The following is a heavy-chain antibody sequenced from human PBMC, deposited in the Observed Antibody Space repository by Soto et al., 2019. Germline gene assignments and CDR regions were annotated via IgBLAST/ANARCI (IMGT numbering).Heavy chain of an antibody. CDR2: TIPMLGMA. CDR3: ATNYGSGSTAFDY. J-gene: IGHJ4*02. Sequence: QVQLVQSGAEVKKPGSSVKVSCTASGDTFNFYTISWVLQAPGQGLEWMGRTIPMLGMADYPQKFQGRVTISAHTSTRTVYMTLPRLRSEDTAVYYCATNYGSGSTAFDYWGQGTLVTVSS. V-gene: IGHV1-69*02. D-gene: IGHD3-10*01. CDR1: GDTFNFYT.